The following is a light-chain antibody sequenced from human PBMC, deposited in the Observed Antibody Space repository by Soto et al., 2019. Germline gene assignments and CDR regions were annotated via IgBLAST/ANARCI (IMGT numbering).Light chain of an antibody. CDR3: QQYGRSPFT. V-gene: IGKV3-20*01. CDR1: QSVSSNN. CDR2: GAS. J-gene: IGKJ3*01. Sequence: EIVLTQSPGTLSLSPGKRVTLSCRASQSVSSNNLAWYQQRPGQAPRVVIYGASTRATGIPERFSGSGSGTDFTLTISRLEPEDFAVYYCQQYGRSPFTFGPGTKVDIK.